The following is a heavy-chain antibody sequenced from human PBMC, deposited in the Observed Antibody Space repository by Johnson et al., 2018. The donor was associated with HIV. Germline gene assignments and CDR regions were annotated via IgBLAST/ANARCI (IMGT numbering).Heavy chain of an antibody. D-gene: IGHD3-9*01. V-gene: IGHV3-11*04. CDR3: AREQATLFCRASGAAFNI. CDR1: GFSFSDYY. CDR2: MSSSGSTI. J-gene: IGHJ3*02. Sequence: QVQLVESGGGLVKPGGSLRLSCEASGFSFSDYYMSWIRQAPGKGLEWISYMSSSGSTIYHAESVKGRFTISRDNAKNSLYLQMNSLRVEDTAVYYCAREQATLFCRASGAAFNIWGQGTTVTVSS.